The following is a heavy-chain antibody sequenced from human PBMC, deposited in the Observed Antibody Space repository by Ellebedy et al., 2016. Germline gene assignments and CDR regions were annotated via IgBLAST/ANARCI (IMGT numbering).Heavy chain of an antibody. V-gene: IGHV3-23*01. CDR1: GFTFSSYA. CDR2: ISGTGGST. Sequence: GGSLRLXCVASGFTFSSYAMSWVRQAPGKGLEWVSAISGTGGSTYYADSVKGRFTISRDNAKNSLYLQMNSLRPEDTALYFCAKAPYTSSSDDYFDTWGQGTLVTVSS. D-gene: IGHD6-6*01. J-gene: IGHJ4*02. CDR3: AKAPYTSSSDDYFDT.